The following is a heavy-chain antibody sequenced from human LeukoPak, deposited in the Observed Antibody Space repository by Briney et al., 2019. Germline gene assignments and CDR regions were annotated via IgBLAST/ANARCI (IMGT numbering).Heavy chain of an antibody. CDR2: ISQDSSNR. V-gene: IGHV3-30*04. CDR3: AREDDAFDI. Sequence: GRSLRLSCGASGFIFKNYVLHWVRQAPGGGLGWVTLISQDSSNRHYADSVKGRFSISRDNSKNTLYLQMNSLRDEDTAVYFCAREDDAFDIWGQGTMVTVSS. CDR1: GFIFKNYV. J-gene: IGHJ3*02.